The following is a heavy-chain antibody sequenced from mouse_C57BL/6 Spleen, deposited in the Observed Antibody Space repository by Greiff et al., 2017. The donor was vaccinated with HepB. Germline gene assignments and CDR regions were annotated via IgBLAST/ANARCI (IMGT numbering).Heavy chain of an antibody. CDR1: GFTFSSYG. CDR2: ISSGGSYT. V-gene: IGHV5-6*02. J-gene: IGHJ1*03. D-gene: IGHD1-1*01. Sequence: DVKLVESGGDLVKPGGSLKLSCAASGFTFSSYGMSWVRQTPDKRLEWVATISSGGSYTYYPDSVKGRFTLSRDNAKNTLYLQMSSLKSEDTAMYYCASPYYYGSSYGYFDVWGTGTTVTVSS. CDR3: ASPYYYGSSYGYFDV.